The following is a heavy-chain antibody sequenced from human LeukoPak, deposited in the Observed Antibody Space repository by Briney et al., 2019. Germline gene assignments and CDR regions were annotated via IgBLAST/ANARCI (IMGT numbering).Heavy chain of an antibody. CDR3: ARVSVHGYSDF. J-gene: IGHJ4*02. CDR1: GGSFSGYY. Sequence: PSETLSLTCAVYGGSFSGYYWNWIRQPPGKGLEWIGEINHSGSTNYNSSLKSRVTISVDTSKNQFSLKLSSVTAADTAVYYCARVSVHGYSDFWGQGTLVTVSS. V-gene: IGHV4-34*01. CDR2: INHSGST. D-gene: IGHD3-10*01.